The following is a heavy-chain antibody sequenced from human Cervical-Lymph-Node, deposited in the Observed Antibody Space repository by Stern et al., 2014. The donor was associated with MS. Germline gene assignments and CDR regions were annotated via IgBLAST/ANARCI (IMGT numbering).Heavy chain of an antibody. D-gene: IGHD3-22*01. J-gene: IGHJ4*02. Sequence: QVQLQESGPGLVKPSQTLPLTCTVSGGSINSGGYYWSWIRQYAGKGLEWIGYIYYTGSAYYDPSLKSRLSMSIDTSKNQFSLNLNSVTAADTAVYYCARGARYSDSSGYYFYFDYWGQGTLVTVSS. CDR3: ARGARYSDSSGYYFYFDY. CDR1: GGSINSGGYY. V-gene: IGHV4-31*03. CDR2: IYYTGSA.